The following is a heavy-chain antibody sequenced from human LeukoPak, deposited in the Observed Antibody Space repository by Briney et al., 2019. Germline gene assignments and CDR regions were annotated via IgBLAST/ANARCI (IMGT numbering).Heavy chain of an antibody. CDR1: GFTFSSYA. J-gene: IGHJ5*02. V-gene: IGHV3-23*01. D-gene: IGHD3-22*01. CDR3: AKVSSQYYYDSSGYLNR. Sequence: GGSLRLSCAASGFTFSSYAMCWVRQAPGKGLEWVSAISGSGGSTYYADSVKGRFTISRDNSKNTLYLQMNSLRAEDTAVYYCAKVSSQYYYDSSGYLNRWGQGTLVTVSS. CDR2: ISGSGGST.